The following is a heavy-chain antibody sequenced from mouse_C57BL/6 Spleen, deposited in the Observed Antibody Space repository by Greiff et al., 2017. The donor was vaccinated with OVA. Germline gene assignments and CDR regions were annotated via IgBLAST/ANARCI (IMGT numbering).Heavy chain of an antibody. J-gene: IGHJ2*01. CDR1: GFTFSDYG. CDR3: ARINWDGYFDY. Sequence: EVKLVESGGGLVKPGGSLKLSCAASGFTFSDYGMHWVRQAPEKGLDWVAYISSGSSTIYYADTVKGRFTISRDNAKNTLFLQMTSLRSEDTAMYYCARINWDGYFDYWGQGTTLTVSS. D-gene: IGHD4-1*01. CDR2: ISSGSSTI. V-gene: IGHV5-17*01.